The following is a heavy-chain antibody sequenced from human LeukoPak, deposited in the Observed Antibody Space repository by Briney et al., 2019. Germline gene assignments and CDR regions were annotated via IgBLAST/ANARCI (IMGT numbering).Heavy chain of an antibody. J-gene: IGHJ6*02. V-gene: IGHV1-46*01. CDR2: INPSGGST. CDR1: GYTFTSYY. Sequence: ASVKVSCKASGYTFTSYYMHWARQAPGRGLEWMGIINPSGGSTSYAQKFQGRVTMTRDTSTSTVYMELSSLRSEDTAVYYCARDVPYSSGWSYYYYYGMDVWGQGTTVTVSS. D-gene: IGHD6-19*01. CDR3: ARDVPYSSGWSYYYYYGMDV.